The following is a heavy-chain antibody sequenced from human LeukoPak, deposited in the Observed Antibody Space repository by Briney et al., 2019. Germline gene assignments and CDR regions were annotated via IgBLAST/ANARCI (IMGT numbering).Heavy chain of an antibody. CDR3: ARTSFHYDFWSATTRGARYYFDY. D-gene: IGHD3-3*01. CDR2: ISHSGNT. Sequence: PSQTLSLTCTVSGGSIRSGGYYWNWIRQPPGKGLEWIGCISHSGNTYYNPSLKSRITMSVDRSKNQFSLKLSSMTAADTAVYYCARTSFHYDFWSATTRGARYYFDYWGQGALVTVSS. V-gene: IGHV4-30-2*01. J-gene: IGHJ4*02. CDR1: GGSIRSGGYY.